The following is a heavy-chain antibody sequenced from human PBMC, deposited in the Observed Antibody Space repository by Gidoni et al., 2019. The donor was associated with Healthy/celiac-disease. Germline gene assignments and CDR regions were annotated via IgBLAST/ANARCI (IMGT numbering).Heavy chain of an antibody. Sequence: QVQLVASGGGVVQPGRSLRLSCAASGFTFRSYGMHWVRQAPGKGLEWVAVIWYDGSNKYYADSVKGRFTISRDNSKNTLYLQMNSLRAEDTAVYYCARDMNGIFGVVAADYWGQGTLVTVSS. V-gene: IGHV3-33*01. CDR2: IWYDGSNK. D-gene: IGHD3-3*01. CDR1: GFTFRSYG. J-gene: IGHJ4*02. CDR3: ARDMNGIFGVVAADY.